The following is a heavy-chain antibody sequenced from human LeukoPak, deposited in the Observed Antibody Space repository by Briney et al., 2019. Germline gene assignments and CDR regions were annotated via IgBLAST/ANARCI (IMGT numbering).Heavy chain of an antibody. CDR1: GGSISSGSYY. CDR3: ARHGVGGYSGYINY. J-gene: IGHJ4*02. CDR2: IYYSGST. Sequence: PSETLSLTCTVSGGSISSGSYYWGWIRQPPGKGLEWIGSIYYSGSTYYNPSLKSRVTISVDTSKNQFSLKLSSVTAADTAVYYCARHGVGGYSGYINYWGQGTLVTVSS. D-gene: IGHD1-26*01. V-gene: IGHV4-39*01.